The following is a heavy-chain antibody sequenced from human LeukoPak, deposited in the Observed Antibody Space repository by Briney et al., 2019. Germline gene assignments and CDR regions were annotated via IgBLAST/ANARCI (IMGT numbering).Heavy chain of an antibody. Sequence: GGSLRLSCAASGFTFSSYAMSWVRQAPGKGLEWVSAMSASGSATYYAGSVKGRFTISRDNSKSTLYLQMNSLGAEDAAVYFCAQGPGRWKSGSYYMDYWGQGTLVTVSS. V-gene: IGHV3-23*01. D-gene: IGHD1-26*01. CDR3: AQGPGRWKSGSYYMDY. CDR1: GFTFSSYA. CDR2: MSASGSAT. J-gene: IGHJ4*02.